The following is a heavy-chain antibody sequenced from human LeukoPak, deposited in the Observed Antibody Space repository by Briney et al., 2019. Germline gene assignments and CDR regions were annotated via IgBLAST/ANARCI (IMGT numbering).Heavy chain of an antibody. V-gene: IGHV1-8*03. CDR2: MNPNSGNT. CDR3: ARGQYYDFWSGYYYFDY. Sequence: GATVKVSCKASGYTFTGYYMHWVRQAPGQGLEWMGWMNPNSGNTGYAQKFQGRVTITRNTSISTAYMELSSLRSEDTAVYYCARGQYYDFWSGYYYFDYWGQGTLVTVSS. D-gene: IGHD3-3*01. CDR1: GYTFTGYY. J-gene: IGHJ4*02.